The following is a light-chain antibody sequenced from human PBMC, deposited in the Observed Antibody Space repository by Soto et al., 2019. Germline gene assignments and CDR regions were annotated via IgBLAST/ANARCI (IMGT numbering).Light chain of an antibody. V-gene: IGKV1-5*03. CDR3: QHYNSWPPIT. CDR2: KAS. CDR1: QTISSW. Sequence: IQMTQSPSTLSGSVGDRVTITCRASQTISSWLAWYQQKPGKAPKLLIYKASTLKSGVPSRFSGSGSGTEFTLTISSLQPDDFATYYCQHYNSWPPITFGQGTRLEIK. J-gene: IGKJ5*01.